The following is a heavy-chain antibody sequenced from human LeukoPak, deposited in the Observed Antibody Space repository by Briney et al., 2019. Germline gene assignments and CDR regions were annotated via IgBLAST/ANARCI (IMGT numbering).Heavy chain of an antibody. CDR2: ISWDGGST. Sequence: GGSLRLSCAASGFTFDDYAMHWVRQAPGKGLEWVSLISWDGGSTYYADSVKGQFTISRDNSKNSLYLQMNSLRAEDTALYYCAKEGQGYYMDVWGKGTTVTVSS. J-gene: IGHJ6*03. CDR1: GFTFDDYA. CDR3: AKEGQGYYMDV. V-gene: IGHV3-43D*03.